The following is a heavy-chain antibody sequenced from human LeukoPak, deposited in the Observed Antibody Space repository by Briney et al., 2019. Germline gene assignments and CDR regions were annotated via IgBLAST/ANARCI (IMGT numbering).Heavy chain of an antibody. Sequence: SETLSLTCTVSGGSISSGSYYWSWIRQPAGKGLEWIGRIYTSGSTNYNPSLKSRVTISVDTSKNQFSLKLSSVTAADTAVYYCARDLGQYYDTSDNWFDPWGQGTLVTVSS. V-gene: IGHV4-61*02. CDR3: ARDLGQYYDTSDNWFDP. D-gene: IGHD3-22*01. CDR1: GGSISSGSYY. J-gene: IGHJ5*02. CDR2: IYTSGST.